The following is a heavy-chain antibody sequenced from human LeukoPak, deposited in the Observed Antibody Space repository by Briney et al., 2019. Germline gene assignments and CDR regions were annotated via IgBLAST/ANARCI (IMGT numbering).Heavy chain of an antibody. CDR3: ARQPGGGLDAMDV. D-gene: IGHD3-16*01. J-gene: IGHJ6*02. Sequence: SETLSLTCTVSGDSISASYWTWIRQPPGKGLEWIAYIYKSGSTNHNPSLKNRVTISMDTSKNQFSLNLSSVTAADTAVYYCARQPGGGLDAMDVWGQGATVTVSS. CDR1: GDSISASY. V-gene: IGHV4-59*08. CDR2: IYKSGST.